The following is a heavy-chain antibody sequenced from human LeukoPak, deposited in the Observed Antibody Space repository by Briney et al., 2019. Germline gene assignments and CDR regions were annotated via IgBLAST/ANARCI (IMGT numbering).Heavy chain of an antibody. Sequence: GASVKVSCKASGYTFSGYYMHWVRQAPGQGLEWMGWINPNSGGTKYAQKFQGRVTMTRDTSISTAYMELSRLRSEDAAVYYCARGYYDIAPWGQGTLVTVSS. J-gene: IGHJ5*02. D-gene: IGHD3-9*01. CDR1: GYTFSGYY. CDR3: ARGYYDIAP. V-gene: IGHV1-2*02. CDR2: INPNSGGT.